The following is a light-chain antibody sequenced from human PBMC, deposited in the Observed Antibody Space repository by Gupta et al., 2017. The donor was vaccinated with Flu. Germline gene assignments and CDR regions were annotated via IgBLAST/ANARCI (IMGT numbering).Light chain of an antibody. CDR1: SSNIGSNT. Sequence: QSVLTQPPSASGTPGQRVTISCSGSSSNIGSNTVNWYQQLPGTAPKLRIDSNNQRPSGVPDRFSCATSCASASPVTCALQSEDEADYYGSTSDASLKGHYVFGTGTKVTVL. CDR2: SNN. J-gene: IGLJ1*01. V-gene: IGLV1-44*01. CDR3: STSDASLKGHYV.